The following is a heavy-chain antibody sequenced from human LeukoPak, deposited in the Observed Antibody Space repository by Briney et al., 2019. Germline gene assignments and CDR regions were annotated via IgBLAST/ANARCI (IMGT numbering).Heavy chain of an antibody. CDR3: ARGTPMVSVWFDP. CDR1: GGSISSYY. D-gene: IGHD5-18*01. J-gene: IGHJ5*01. V-gene: IGHV4-4*07. Sequence: PSETLSLTCTVSGGSISSYYWSWIRQPAGKGLEWIGRIYSSGSTKYNPSLKSRVTMSVDTSKNQLSLKLRSVTAADTAVYYCARGTPMVSVWFDPWGQGTLVTVSS. CDR2: IYSSGST.